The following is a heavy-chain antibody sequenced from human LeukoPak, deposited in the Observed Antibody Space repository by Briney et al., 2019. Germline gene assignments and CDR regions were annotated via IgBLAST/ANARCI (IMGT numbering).Heavy chain of an antibody. CDR1: GGSISSGSYY. D-gene: IGHD1-26*01. CDR2: IYTSGST. V-gene: IGHV4-61*02. Sequence: SETLSLTCTVSGGSISSGSYYWSWIRQPAGKGLEWIGRIYTSGSTNYNPSLKSRVTISVDTSKNQFSLKLSSVTAAGTAVYYCARGSGATSAFDIWGQGTMVTVSS. CDR3: ARGSGATSAFDI. J-gene: IGHJ3*02.